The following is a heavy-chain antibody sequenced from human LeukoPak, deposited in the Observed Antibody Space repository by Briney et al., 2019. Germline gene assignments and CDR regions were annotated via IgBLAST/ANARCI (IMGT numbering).Heavy chain of an antibody. CDR2: VNPNSGGT. D-gene: IGHD3-22*01. V-gene: IGHV1-2*02. CDR3: AREYDRNGLKAFDI. Sequence: SVKVSCKASGYTFTAYYMHWVRQAPGQGLEWMGWVNPNSGGTSYAQKFQGRVTMTRDTSISTAHVELSRLTSDDTAVYYCAREYDRNGLKAFDIWGQRTMVTVSS. J-gene: IGHJ3*02. CDR1: GYTFTAYY.